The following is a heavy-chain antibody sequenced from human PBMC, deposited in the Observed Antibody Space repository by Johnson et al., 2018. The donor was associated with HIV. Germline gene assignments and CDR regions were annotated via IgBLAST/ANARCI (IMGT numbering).Heavy chain of an antibody. V-gene: IGHV3-23*04. Sequence: VQLVESGGGLVQPGGSLRLSCAASGFTFSSYAMSWVRQAPGKGLEWVSAISGSGGSTYYADSVKGRFTISRDNSKKPLYMQMNSLRAEGTAVYYCAAYGSGDGEAFDNWGQGTMVTVSS. CDR2: ISGSGGST. J-gene: IGHJ3*02. CDR1: GFTFSSYA. CDR3: AAYGSGDGEAFDN. D-gene: IGHD3-10*01.